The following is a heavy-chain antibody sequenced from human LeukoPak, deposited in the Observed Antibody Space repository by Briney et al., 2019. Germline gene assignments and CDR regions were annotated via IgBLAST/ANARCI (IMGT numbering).Heavy chain of an antibody. V-gene: IGHV4-4*07. CDR3: ARVGYCSSTSCYDAFDI. J-gene: IGHJ3*02. Sequence: SDTLSLTCTVPGDSISSYYWSWIRQPAGKGLEWIGRIYTSGSTNYNPSLKSRVTMSVDTSKNQFSLKLSSVTAADTAVYYCARVGYCSSTSCYDAFDIWGQGTMVTVSS. CDR1: GDSISSYY. CDR2: IYTSGST. D-gene: IGHD2-2*01.